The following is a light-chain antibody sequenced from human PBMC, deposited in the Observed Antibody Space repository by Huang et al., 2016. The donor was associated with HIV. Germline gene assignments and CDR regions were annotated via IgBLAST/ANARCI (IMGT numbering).Light chain of an antibody. J-gene: IGKJ1*01. CDR3: QQSFSVPRT. Sequence: DIQMTQSPPSLSASVGDRVTFTCRANQNITTSLNWYQQKPGKSPKLLIDTASTLESGVPSRFSGGGSGSRFTLNITNLQPEDFATYYCQQSFSVPRTFG. CDR1: QNITTS. V-gene: IGKV1-39*01. CDR2: TAS.